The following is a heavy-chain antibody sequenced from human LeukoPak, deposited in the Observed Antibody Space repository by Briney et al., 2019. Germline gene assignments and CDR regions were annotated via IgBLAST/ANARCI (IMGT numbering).Heavy chain of an antibody. Sequence: PSETLSLTCTVFGDSLSSNWHYWAWIRQPPGKGLKWIGSIYYSGSTHYNPSLKSRVTMSVDTSKNQFSLKLKSVTAADTALYYCARNCTADNDVSRRDKWFDPWGHGTLVTVSS. CDR3: ARNCTADNDVSRRDKWFDP. CDR1: GDSLSSNWHY. D-gene: IGHD2-8*02. J-gene: IGHJ5*02. CDR2: IYYSGST. V-gene: IGHV4-39*07.